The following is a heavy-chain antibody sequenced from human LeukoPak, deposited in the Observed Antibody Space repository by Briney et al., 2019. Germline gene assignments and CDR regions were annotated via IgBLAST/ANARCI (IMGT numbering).Heavy chain of an antibody. V-gene: IGHV4-39*07. J-gene: IGHJ5*02. D-gene: IGHD3-10*01. CDR2: LYYSGST. CDR3: ARRNYGSGDNNWFDP. CDR1: GGSISSNSYY. Sequence: SETLSLTCTVSGGSISSNSYYWGWIRQPPGKGLEWIGSLYYSGSTYYNPSLKSRVTISVDTSKNQFSLKLSSVTAADTAVYYCARRNYGSGDNNWFDPWGQGTLVTVSS.